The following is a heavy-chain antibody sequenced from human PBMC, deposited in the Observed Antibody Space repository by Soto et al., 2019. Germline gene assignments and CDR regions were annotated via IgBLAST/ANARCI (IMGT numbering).Heavy chain of an antibody. CDR2: IHPSGDT. J-gene: IGHJ4*02. D-gene: IGHD2-8*01. Sequence: QVQLVQSGAELKKPGASVKVACKASGYKFTTYFIHWVRQAPGQGLEWMGMIHPSGDTGYAQKFRGRVTMTIDTSTTTAYMELTSLTFEDTAVYYCAREPEDGVPGDYWGQGTPVVVSS. CDR1: GYKFTTYF. V-gene: IGHV1-46*01. CDR3: AREPEDGVPGDY.